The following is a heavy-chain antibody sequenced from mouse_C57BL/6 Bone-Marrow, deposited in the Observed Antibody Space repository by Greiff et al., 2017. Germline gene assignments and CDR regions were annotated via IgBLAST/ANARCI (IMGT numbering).Heavy chain of an antibody. Sequence: VQLQQSGAELVKPGASVKLSCKASGYIFTEYTIHWVKQRSGQGLEWIGGFYPGSGSIKYNERFKDKATLTADKSSNTVYMELSRLTSEDSAVYFCARHERYYDYEGYFDYWGQGTTLTVSS. J-gene: IGHJ2*01. CDR2: FYPGSGSI. D-gene: IGHD2-4*01. CDR1: GYIFTEYT. CDR3: ARHERYYDYEGYFDY. V-gene: IGHV1-62-2*01.